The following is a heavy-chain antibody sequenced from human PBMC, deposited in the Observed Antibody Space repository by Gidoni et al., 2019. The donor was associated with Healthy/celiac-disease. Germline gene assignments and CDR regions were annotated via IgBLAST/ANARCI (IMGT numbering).Heavy chain of an antibody. Sequence: QVQLVESGGGVVQPGRSLRLSCAASGFTFSSYAMHWVRQAPGKGLGWVAVISYDGSNKYYADSVKGRFTISRDNSKNTLYLQMNSLRAEDTAVYYCARVYYYDSSGYFAYFDYWGQGTLVTVSS. CDR2: ISYDGSNK. D-gene: IGHD3-22*01. J-gene: IGHJ4*02. CDR3: ARVYYYDSSGYFAYFDY. V-gene: IGHV3-30-3*01. CDR1: GFTFSSYA.